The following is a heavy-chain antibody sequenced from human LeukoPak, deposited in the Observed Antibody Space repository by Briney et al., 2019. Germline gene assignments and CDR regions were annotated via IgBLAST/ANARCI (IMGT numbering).Heavy chain of an antibody. J-gene: IGHJ4*02. CDR1: GGSISSSTYY. CDR3: ARTLLSWVRGVLGY. Sequence: SETLSLTCTVSGGSISSSTYYWGWIRQPPGKGLEWIGNIYYKGSTYYNPSLKSRVAISVDTSKNHFSLKLNSVTAADTAVYYCARTLLSWVRGVLGYWGQGTLVTVSS. V-gene: IGHV4-39*02. D-gene: IGHD3-10*01. CDR2: IYYKGST.